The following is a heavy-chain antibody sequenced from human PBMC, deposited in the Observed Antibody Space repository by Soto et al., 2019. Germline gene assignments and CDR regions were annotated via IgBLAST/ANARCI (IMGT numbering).Heavy chain of an antibody. CDR3: AKDVEFGGVIVRNWFDP. CDR2: ISGSGGST. D-gene: IGHD3-16*02. Sequence: GGSLRLSCAASGFTFSSYAMSWVRQAPGKGLEWVSAISGSGGSTYYADSVKGRFTISRDNSKNTLYLQMNSLGAEDTAVYYCAKDVEFGGVIVRNWFDPWGQGTLVTVSS. V-gene: IGHV3-23*01. J-gene: IGHJ5*02. CDR1: GFTFSSYA.